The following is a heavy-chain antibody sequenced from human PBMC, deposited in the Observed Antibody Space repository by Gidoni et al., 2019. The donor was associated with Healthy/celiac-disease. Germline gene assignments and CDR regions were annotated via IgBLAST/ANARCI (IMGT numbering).Heavy chain of an antibody. V-gene: IGHV1-2*02. Sequence: QVQLVQSGAEVKKPGASVKVSCKASGYTVTGYYMLRGRQAPGQGIALIGWNNPNSRGTNDAQKCKGRVTMTRDTSISTAYMALSRLRSDDTAVYYCARDRGYYYGSGSYYLPSAFDIWGQGTMVTVSS. CDR3: ARDRGYYYGSGSYYLPSAFDI. CDR1: GYTVTGYY. CDR2: NNPNSRGT. J-gene: IGHJ3*02. D-gene: IGHD3-10*01.